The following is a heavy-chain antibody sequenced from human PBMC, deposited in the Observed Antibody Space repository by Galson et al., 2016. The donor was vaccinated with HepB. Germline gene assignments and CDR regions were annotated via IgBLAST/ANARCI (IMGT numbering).Heavy chain of an antibody. CDR3: ARQEREVDSGVMMFLH. J-gene: IGHJ4*02. CDR2: IYPGDSDT. Sequence: QSGAEVKKPGESLKITCKGSGYTFTNYWIGWVRQMPGKGLEWMGIIYPGDSDTKYSPSFQGQVTISADKSISTASLQWSSLKASDTAIYYCARQEREVDSGVMMFLHWGQGTLVTVSS. D-gene: IGHD3-16*01. V-gene: IGHV5-51*01. CDR1: GYTFTNYW.